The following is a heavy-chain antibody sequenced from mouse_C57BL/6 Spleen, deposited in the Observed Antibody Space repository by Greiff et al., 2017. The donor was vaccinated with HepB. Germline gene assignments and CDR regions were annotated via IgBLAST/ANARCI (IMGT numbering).Heavy chain of an antibody. CDR3: ARSGYRNYVRYFDY. CDR2: IYPGSGST. Sequence: QVQLQQPGAELVKPGASVKMSCKASGYTFTSYWITWVKQRPGQGLEWIGDIYPGSGSTNYNEKFKSKATLTVDTSSSTAYMQLSSLTSEDSAVYYCARSGYRNYVRYFDYWGQGTTLTVSS. V-gene: IGHV1-55*01. J-gene: IGHJ2*01. CDR1: GYTFTSYW. D-gene: IGHD2-5*01.